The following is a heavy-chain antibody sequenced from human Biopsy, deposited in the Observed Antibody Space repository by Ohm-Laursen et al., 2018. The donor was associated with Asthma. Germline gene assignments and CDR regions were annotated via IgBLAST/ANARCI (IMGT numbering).Heavy chain of an antibody. CDR3: TRTTTVTTTYAMDV. Sequence: SLRLSCTASGFSFSSYAMSWVRQAPGQGLEWVSVIYNDGRAYYADSVKGRFTVSRDNSKNTLFLQMNSLRAEDTAVYYCTRTTTVTTTYAMDVWGRGTTVTVSS. CDR2: IYNDGRA. CDR1: GFSFSSYA. V-gene: IGHV3-53*01. J-gene: IGHJ6*02. D-gene: IGHD4-17*01.